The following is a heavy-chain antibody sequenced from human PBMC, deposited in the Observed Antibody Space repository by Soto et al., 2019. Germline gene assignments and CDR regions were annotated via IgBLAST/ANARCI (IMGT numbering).Heavy chain of an antibody. J-gene: IGHJ5*01. CDR3: ARGRYCLTGRCFPNWFDS. V-gene: IGHV4-30-4*01. CDR1: GDSISNLDYF. Sequence: SETLSLTCSVSGDSISNLDYFWAWIRQPPGQALEYIGYIYNSATTYYNPSFESRVAISVDTSKSQFSLNVTSVTAADTAVYFCARGRYCLTGRCFPNWFDSWGQGTLVTVSS. CDR2: IYNSATT. D-gene: IGHD7-27*01.